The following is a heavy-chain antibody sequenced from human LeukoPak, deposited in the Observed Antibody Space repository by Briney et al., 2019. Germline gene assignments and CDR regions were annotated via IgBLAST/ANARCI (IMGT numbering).Heavy chain of an antibody. D-gene: IGHD2-2*01. J-gene: IGHJ4*02. CDR1: GGSFSGYY. V-gene: IGHV4-34*01. CDR2: INQSGST. CDR3: ARRDKYQLLNFNY. Sequence: SETLSLTCAVYGGSFSGYYWSWIRHPPGKGLEWIGEINQSGSTNYNPSLKSRVTISVDTSKNQFSLKLSSVTAADTAVYYCARRDKYQLLNFNYWGQGTPGTVSS.